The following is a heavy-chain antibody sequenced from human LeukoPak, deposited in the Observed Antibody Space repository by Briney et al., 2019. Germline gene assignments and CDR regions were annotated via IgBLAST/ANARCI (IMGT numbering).Heavy chain of an antibody. J-gene: IGHJ4*02. CDR3: AKNFWSGYYREVDY. Sequence: GGSLRLSCAASGFTFSSYAMSWVRQAPGKGLEWVSAISGSGGSTYHADSVKGRFTISRDNSKNTLYLQMNSLRAEDTAVYYCAKNFWSGYYREVDYWGQGTLVTVSS. CDR2: ISGSGGST. V-gene: IGHV3-23*01. D-gene: IGHD3-3*01. CDR1: GFTFSSYA.